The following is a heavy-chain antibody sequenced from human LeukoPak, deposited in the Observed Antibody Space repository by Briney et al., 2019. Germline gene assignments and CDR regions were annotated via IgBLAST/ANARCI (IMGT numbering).Heavy chain of an antibody. D-gene: IGHD3-9*01. Sequence: GGSLRLSCAASGFAFSSDAMSWVRQAPGKGLEWVSAISGSGGSTYYADSVKGRFTISRDNAKNSLYLQMNSLRAEDTALYYCARDRPTYDILTGYEIDYWGQGTLVTVSS. J-gene: IGHJ4*02. V-gene: IGHV3-23*01. CDR1: GFAFSSDA. CDR2: ISGSGGST. CDR3: ARDRPTYDILTGYEIDY.